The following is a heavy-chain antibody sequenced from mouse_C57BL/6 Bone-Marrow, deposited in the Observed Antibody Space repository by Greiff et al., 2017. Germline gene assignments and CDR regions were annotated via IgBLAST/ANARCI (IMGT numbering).Heavy chain of an antibody. Sequence: QFQLQQSGAELARPGASVKLSCKASGYTFTSYGISWVKQRTGQGLEWIGKIYPRSGNTDYNEKFKGKDTLTADKSSSTAYMELRSLTSEDSAVYFCASPLLLRQEWFAYWGQGTLVTVSA. CDR3: ASPLLLRQEWFAY. D-gene: IGHD1-1*01. J-gene: IGHJ3*01. CDR1: GYTFTSYG. V-gene: IGHV1-81*01. CDR2: IYPRSGNT.